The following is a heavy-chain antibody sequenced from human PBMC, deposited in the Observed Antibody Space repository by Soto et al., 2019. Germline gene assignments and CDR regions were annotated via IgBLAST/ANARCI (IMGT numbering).Heavy chain of an antibody. V-gene: IGHV3-30*18. Sequence: GGSLRLSCAASGFTFRSYPMHWVRQAPGKGLEWVAIVSYDGITKYADSVKGRFTISRDNSNNTLFLQMNSLRTDDTAVYYCTKEGLFWSGSFDSWGQGTLVTVSS. D-gene: IGHD3-3*01. J-gene: IGHJ4*02. CDR2: VSYDGITK. CDR1: GFTFRSYP. CDR3: TKEGLFWSGSFDS.